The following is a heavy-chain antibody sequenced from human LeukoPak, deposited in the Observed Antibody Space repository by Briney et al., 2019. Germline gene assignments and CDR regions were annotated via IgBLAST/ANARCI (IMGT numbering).Heavy chain of an antibody. D-gene: IGHD1-26*01. CDR3: AEDGAPYSGSYFDY. CDR1: GFTFDDYA. Sequence: PGRSLRLSCAASGFTFDDYAMHWVRQAPGKGLEWVSGISWNSGSIGYADSVKGRFTISRDNAKNSLYLQMNSLRAEDTALYYCAEDGAPYSGSYFDYWGQGTLVTVSS. J-gene: IGHJ4*02. V-gene: IGHV3-9*01. CDR2: ISWNSGSI.